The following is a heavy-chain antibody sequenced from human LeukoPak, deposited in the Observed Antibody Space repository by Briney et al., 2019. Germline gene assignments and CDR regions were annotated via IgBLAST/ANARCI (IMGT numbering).Heavy chain of an antibody. CDR1: GLAFSSYS. V-gene: IGHV3-23*01. D-gene: IGHD6-6*01. J-gene: IGHJ1*01. CDR3: APTSRFSFQH. CDR2: ITDSGSRT. Sequence: GGSLRLSCAASGLAFSSYSMSWVRQAPGKGLEWVSMITDSGSRTYYADSVKGRFTISRDNSKNTLYLQMNSLRAEDTALYYCAPTSRFSFQHWGQGTLVTVSS.